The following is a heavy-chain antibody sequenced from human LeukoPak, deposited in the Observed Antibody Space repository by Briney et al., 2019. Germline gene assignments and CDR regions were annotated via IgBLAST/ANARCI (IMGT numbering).Heavy chain of an antibody. D-gene: IGHD1-26*01. CDR1: GGIISSYA. CDR3: ARDRGSFYDRWDYFDY. J-gene: IGHJ4*02. CDR2: IIPISGIT. V-gene: IGHV1-69*13. Sequence: GASVKVSCKASGGIISSYAISWMRQAPGQGLKWMGGIIPISGITNDAQKFQGRVTITADDSTNTAYMELSSLRSEDTAVYYCARDRGSFYDRWDYFDYWGQGTLVTVSS.